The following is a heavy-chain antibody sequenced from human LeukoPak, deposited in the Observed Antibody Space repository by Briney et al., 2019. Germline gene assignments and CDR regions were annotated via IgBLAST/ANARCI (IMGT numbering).Heavy chain of an antibody. CDR2: ISGSGGFT. CDR3: ARAKGVFGELSSSRAYDY. J-gene: IGHJ4*02. D-gene: IGHD3-10*01. Sequence: PGGSLRLSCAASGFTFSSYGMSWVRQAPGKGLEWVSVISGSGGFTYYADSVKGRFTISRDNSKNTLYLQMNSLRAEDTAVYYCARAKGVFGELSSSRAYDYWGQGTLVTVSS. CDR1: GFTFSSYG. V-gene: IGHV3-23*01.